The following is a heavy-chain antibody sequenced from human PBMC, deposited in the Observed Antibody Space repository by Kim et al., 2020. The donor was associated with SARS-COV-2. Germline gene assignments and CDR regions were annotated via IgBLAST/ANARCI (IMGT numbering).Heavy chain of an antibody. CDR2: ISYDGSNK. Sequence: GGSLRLSCAASGFTFSSYGMHWVRQAPGKGLEWVAVISYDGSNKYYADSVKGRFTISRDNSKNTLYLQMNSLRAEDTAVYYCARAHSSGGQRPGFFDYWGQATLVTVSS. D-gene: IGHD6-19*01. CDR1: GFTFSSYG. V-gene: IGHV3-33*05. CDR3: ARAHSSGGQRPGFFDY. J-gene: IGHJ4*02.